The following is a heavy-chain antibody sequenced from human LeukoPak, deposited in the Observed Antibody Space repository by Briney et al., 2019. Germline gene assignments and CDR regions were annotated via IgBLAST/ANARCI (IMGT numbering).Heavy chain of an antibody. Sequence: PSETLSLTCAVYGGSFSGYYWSWIRRPPGKGLEWIGEINHSGSTNYNPSLKSRVTISVDTSKNQFSLKLSSVTAADTAVYYCARESGTTSAFDIWGQGTMVTVSS. J-gene: IGHJ3*02. V-gene: IGHV4-34*01. CDR1: GGSFSGYY. CDR2: INHSGST. D-gene: IGHD1-7*01. CDR3: ARESGTTSAFDI.